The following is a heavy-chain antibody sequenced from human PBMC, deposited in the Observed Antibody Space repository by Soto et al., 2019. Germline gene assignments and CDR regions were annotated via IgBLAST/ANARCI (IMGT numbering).Heavy chain of an antibody. CDR2: IYYSGST. CDR1: GGSISSYY. Sequence: SETLSLSCTVSGGSISSYYWSWIRQPPGKGLEWIGYIYYSGSTNYNPSLKSRVTISVDTSKNQFSLKLSSVTAADTAVYYCASSNIAAAGFYYYGMDVWGRGTTVTV. J-gene: IGHJ6*02. D-gene: IGHD6-13*01. CDR3: ASSNIAAAGFYYYGMDV. V-gene: IGHV4-59*01.